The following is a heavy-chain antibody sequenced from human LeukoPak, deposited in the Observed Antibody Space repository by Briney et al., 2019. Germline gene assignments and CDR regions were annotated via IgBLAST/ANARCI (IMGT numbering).Heavy chain of an antibody. V-gene: IGHV4-34*01. J-gene: IGHJ5*02. CDR3: ARASSYDGAIRYNPSWFGP. D-gene: IGHD3-16*01. CDR2: INHSGGT. Sequence: SETLSLTCANSGGPFSGFFWSWIRQPPAKGLDRIGEINHSGGTNYNPSLKTRVTISIDTSKNPFSLKLTSVTAADTALYYCARASSYDGAIRYNPSWFGPWGQGTLVTVSS. CDR1: GGPFSGFF.